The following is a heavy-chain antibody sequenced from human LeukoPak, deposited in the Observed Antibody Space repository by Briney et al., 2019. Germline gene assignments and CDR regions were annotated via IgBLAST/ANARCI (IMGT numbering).Heavy chain of an antibody. CDR3: AMGVGSSAFDI. CDR1: GYTFTSYH. CDR2: INPSAGST. D-gene: IGHD1-26*01. Sequence: GASVKVSCKASGYTFTSYHMHWVRQAPGQGLEWMGIINPSAGSTTYAQKLKGRVNMTRDTATSTVYMELSSLTSDDTAVYYYAMGVGSSAFDIWGQGTMVTVSS. V-gene: IGHV1-46*04. J-gene: IGHJ3*02.